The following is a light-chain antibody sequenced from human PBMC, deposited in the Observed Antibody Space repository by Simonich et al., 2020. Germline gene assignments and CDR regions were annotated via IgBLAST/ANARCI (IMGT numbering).Light chain of an antibody. CDR1: SSDVGGYNY. Sequence: QSALTQPASVSGSPGQSITISCTGPSSDVGGYNYFSWYQQHPGKAPKLMIYDVSKRPSGGSNRFSGSKSGNTASLTISGLQAEDEAEYYCSSYTSSSSVVFGGGTKLTVL. V-gene: IGLV2-14*01. CDR3: SSYTSSSSVV. CDR2: DVS. J-gene: IGLJ2*01.